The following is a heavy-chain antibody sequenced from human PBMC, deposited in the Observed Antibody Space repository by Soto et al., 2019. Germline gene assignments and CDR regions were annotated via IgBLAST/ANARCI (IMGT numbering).Heavy chain of an antibody. D-gene: IGHD3-3*01. CDR2: IYYSGST. Sequence: SETLSLTCTVSGGSISRSSYYWGWIRQPPGKGLEWIGSIYYSGSTYYNPSLKSRVTISVDTSKNQFSLKLSSVTAADTAVYYCVRQPPEYYDFWRGNDLDYWGQGTLVTVSS. CDR3: VRQPPEYYDFWRGNDLDY. CDR1: GGSISRSSYY. J-gene: IGHJ4*02. V-gene: IGHV4-39*01.